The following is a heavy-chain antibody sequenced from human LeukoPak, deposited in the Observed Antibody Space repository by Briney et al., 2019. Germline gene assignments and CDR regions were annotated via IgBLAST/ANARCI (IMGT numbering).Heavy chain of an antibody. CDR2: IYTSGST. J-gene: IGHJ4*02. Sequence: SETLSLTCTVSGGSLSSYYWSWIRQPAGKGLEWIGGIYTSGSTNYNPSLKSRVTMSVDTSKNQFSLKLSSVTAADTAVYYCARWATVDTAMDPGYFDYWGQGTLVTVSS. V-gene: IGHV4-4*07. CDR1: GGSLSSYY. D-gene: IGHD5-18*01. CDR3: ARWATVDTAMDPGYFDY.